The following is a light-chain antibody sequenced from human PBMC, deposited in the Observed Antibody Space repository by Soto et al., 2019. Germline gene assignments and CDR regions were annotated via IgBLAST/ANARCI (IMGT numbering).Light chain of an antibody. CDR2: DVS. Sequence: QSALTQPASVSGSPGQSITISCTGTSSDVGAYTFVSWYQQHPDKVPKLMIFDVSRRPSGVSDRFSGSKSGNTASLTISGLQPEDEADYYCSSYTSSSTHVFGSGTNSPS. CDR1: SSDVGAYTF. V-gene: IGLV2-14*03. CDR3: SSYTSSSTHV. J-gene: IGLJ1*01.